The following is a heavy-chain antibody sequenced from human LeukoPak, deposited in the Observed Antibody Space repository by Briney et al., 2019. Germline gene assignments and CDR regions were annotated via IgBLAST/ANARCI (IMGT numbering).Heavy chain of an antibody. CDR2: INTGGTTI. CDR1: GFTFSPYT. J-gene: IGHJ4*02. D-gene: IGHD1-26*01. Sequence: GGSLRLSCAASGFTFSPYTMHWFRQSPGRGLEWVSYINTGGTTIYYADSVKGRFTISRDNARSSVYLQMNSLRAEDTAVYYCARSSISSYYEDWGQGTLVTVSS. V-gene: IGHV3-48*01. CDR3: ARSSISSYYED.